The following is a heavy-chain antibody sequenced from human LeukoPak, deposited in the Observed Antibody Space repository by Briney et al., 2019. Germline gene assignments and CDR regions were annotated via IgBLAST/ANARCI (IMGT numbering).Heavy chain of an antibody. Sequence: GGSLRLSCAASGFTFSSYAMSWVRRAPGKGVEWVSSIYCSGRSTYYPDSVQRRFPISRDNSKNTLYLQMNSLRAEDTAVYYCAKEVEMATIDFWGQGTLVTVSS. CDR2: IYCSGRST. J-gene: IGHJ4*02. V-gene: IGHV3-23*01. CDR3: AKEVEMATIDF. D-gene: IGHD5-24*01. CDR1: GFTFSSYA.